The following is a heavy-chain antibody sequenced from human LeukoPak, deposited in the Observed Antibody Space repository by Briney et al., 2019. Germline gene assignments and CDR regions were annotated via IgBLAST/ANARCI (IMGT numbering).Heavy chain of an antibody. CDR3: AAGTAADY. D-gene: IGHD6-13*01. V-gene: IGHV3-33*03. CDR2: IWYDGSKK. Sequence: GRSLRLSCAASGFTFSTYVMHWVRQAPGKGLEWVAVIWYDGSKKDYADSVKGRFTISRDNAQNALFLQMNRLRVEDTAVYYCAAGTAADYWGQGTLVTVSS. J-gene: IGHJ4*02. CDR1: GFTFSTYV.